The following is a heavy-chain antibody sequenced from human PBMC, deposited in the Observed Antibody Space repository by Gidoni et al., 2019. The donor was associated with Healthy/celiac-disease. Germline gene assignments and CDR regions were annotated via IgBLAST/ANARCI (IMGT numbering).Heavy chain of an antibody. Sequence: EVQLVESGGCLVKPGGSLILSCPSPGFTFSSYTMNWVRQAPGKGLEWVSSISSSSSYIYYADSVKGRFTISRDNAKNSLYLQMNSLRAEDTAVYYCAREKGERSGDYWGQGTLVTVSS. D-gene: IGHD3-10*01. J-gene: IGHJ4*02. CDR3: AREKGERSGDY. V-gene: IGHV3-21*01. CDR2: ISSSSSYI. CDR1: GFTFSSYT.